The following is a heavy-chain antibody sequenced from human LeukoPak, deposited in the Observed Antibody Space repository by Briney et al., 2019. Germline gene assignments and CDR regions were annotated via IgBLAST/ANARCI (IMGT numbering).Heavy chain of an antibody. Sequence: GASAKVPCKASGGTSSSYAISWVPQAPGPGLEWMGGIIPIFGTANYAQKFQGRVTITADESTSTAYMELSSLRSEDTAVYYCASSTYYDFWSGLNWFDPWGQGTLVTVSS. D-gene: IGHD3-3*01. V-gene: IGHV1-69*01. CDR3: ASSTYYDFWSGLNWFDP. CDR2: IIPIFGTA. J-gene: IGHJ5*02. CDR1: GGTSSSYA.